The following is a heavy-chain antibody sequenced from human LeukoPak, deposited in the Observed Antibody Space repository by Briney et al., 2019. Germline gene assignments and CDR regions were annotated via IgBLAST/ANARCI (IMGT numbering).Heavy chain of an antibody. J-gene: IGHJ4*02. CDR2: ISSSSSYI. V-gene: IGHV3-21*04. Sequence: GGSLRLSCAASGFTFSHYSMNWVRQAPGKGLEWVSSISSSSSYIYYADSVKGRLTISRDNAKNSLYLQMNSLRAEDTAVYYCARDLKTSGWYGDFDYWGQGTLVTVSS. CDR3: ARDLKTSGWYGDFDY. CDR1: GFTFSHYS. D-gene: IGHD6-19*01.